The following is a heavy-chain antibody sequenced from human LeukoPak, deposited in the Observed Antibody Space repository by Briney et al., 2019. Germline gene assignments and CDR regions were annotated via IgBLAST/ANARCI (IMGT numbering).Heavy chain of an antibody. V-gene: IGHV4-31*03. CDR3: ARMVIDSFDH. J-gene: IGHJ4*02. CDR2: IKYSGIT. Sequence: SETLSLTCTVSGGSINSGGHDWRWIRQHPGQGLEWIGNIKYSGITYYNPSVKRRVTISRDTSKNQFSLKLTSVIAADTAVYYCARMVIDSFDHWGLGTLVTVSS. D-gene: IGHD3-22*01. CDR1: GGSINSGGHD.